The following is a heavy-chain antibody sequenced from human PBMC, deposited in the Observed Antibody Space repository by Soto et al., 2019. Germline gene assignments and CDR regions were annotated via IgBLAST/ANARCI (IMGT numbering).Heavy chain of an antibody. J-gene: IGHJ4*02. D-gene: IGHD3-22*01. V-gene: IGHV4-59*01. CDR3: ARGARGWIVVSFDY. Sequence: SETLSLTCTVSAGSISSYYWSWIRQPPGKGLEWIGYIYYSGSTNYNPSLKSRVTISVDTSKNQFSLKLSSVTAADTAVYYCARGARGWIVVSFDYWGQGTLVTVSS. CDR1: AGSISSYY. CDR2: IYYSGST.